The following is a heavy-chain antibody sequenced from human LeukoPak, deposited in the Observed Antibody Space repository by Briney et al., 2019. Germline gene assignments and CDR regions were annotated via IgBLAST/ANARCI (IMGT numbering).Heavy chain of an antibody. CDR1: GYTFTNYY. D-gene: IGHD2-15*01. CDR3: GRVSCGGNCYSLIGTFDI. V-gene: IGHV1-46*01. J-gene: IGHJ3*02. CDR2: INPTGGST. Sequence: ASVKVSCKASGYTFTNYYMHWVRQAPGQGLEWMGIINPTGGSTTYAQKFRGRVTMTRDTSTSTVYMELSSLRSEDTAVYYCGRVSCGGNCYSLIGTFDIWGQGTMVTVSS.